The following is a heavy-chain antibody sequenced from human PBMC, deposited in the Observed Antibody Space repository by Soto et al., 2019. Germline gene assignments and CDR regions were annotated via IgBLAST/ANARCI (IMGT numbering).Heavy chain of an antibody. D-gene: IGHD2-2*01. Sequence: GVSLKISCKGSGYSFTSYWIGWVRQMPGKGLEWMGIIYPGDSDTRYSPSFQGQVTISADKSISTAYLQWSSLKASDTAMYYCARGYCSSTSCYFSNWFDPWGQGTLVTVSS. V-gene: IGHV5-51*01. CDR3: ARGYCSSTSCYFSNWFDP. CDR1: GYSFTSYW. CDR2: IYPGDSDT. J-gene: IGHJ5*02.